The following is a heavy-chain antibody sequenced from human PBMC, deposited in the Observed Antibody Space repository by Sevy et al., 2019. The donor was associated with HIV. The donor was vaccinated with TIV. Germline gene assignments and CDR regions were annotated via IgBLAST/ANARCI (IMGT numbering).Heavy chain of an antibody. Sequence: SETLSLTCTVSGDSISSYYWSWIRQPPGKGLEWIGYFYYSGITNYNPSVKSRVTISVDTSRNQISLKLSSVTAADTAVYYCVRGIVAYYFDYWGQGTLATVSS. CDR3: VRGIVAYYFDY. CDR1: GDSISSYY. V-gene: IGHV4-59*01. J-gene: IGHJ4*02. D-gene: IGHD5-12*01. CDR2: FYYSGIT.